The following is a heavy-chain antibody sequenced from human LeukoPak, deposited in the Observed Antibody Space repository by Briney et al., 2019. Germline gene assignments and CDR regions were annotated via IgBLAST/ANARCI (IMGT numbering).Heavy chain of an antibody. D-gene: IGHD3-9*01. V-gene: IGHV4-4*07. CDR3: ARDYDILTGYVWGAFDI. Sequence: PSETLSLTCTVSGGSISNYYWSWIRQPAGRGLEWIGRVQTSGSTKYNPSLKSRVTMSVDTSKNQFSLKLSSVTAADTAVYYCARDYDILTGYVWGAFDIWGQGTMVTVSS. J-gene: IGHJ3*02. CDR2: VQTSGST. CDR1: GGSISNYY.